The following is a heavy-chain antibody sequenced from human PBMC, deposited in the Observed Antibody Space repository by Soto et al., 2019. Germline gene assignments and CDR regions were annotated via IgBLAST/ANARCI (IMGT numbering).Heavy chain of an antibody. D-gene: IGHD3-3*01. V-gene: IGHV3-23*01. CDR2: ISGSGDST. J-gene: IGHJ5*02. CDR3: ARETAIYGVVKGWFDP. CDR1: GFTFSNYA. Sequence: VGSLRLSCAASGFTFSNYAMSFVRQAPGKGLEWVSGISGSGDSTYDADSVKGRFTISRDTSRNTLFLVMNSLRAEDTAVYYCARETAIYGVVKGWFDPWGQGALVKVSS.